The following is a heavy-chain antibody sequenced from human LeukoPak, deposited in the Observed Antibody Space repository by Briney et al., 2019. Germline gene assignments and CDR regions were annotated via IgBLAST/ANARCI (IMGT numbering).Heavy chain of an antibody. CDR1: GASISGSPYY. Sequence: SETLSLTCAVSGASISGSPYYWSWIRQPPGKGLEWIGEIKHSGSTNYNPSLKSRVTISVDTSKNQFSLKLSSVTAADTAVYYCASSRGRYCSSTSCRSFDYWGQGTLVPVSS. J-gene: IGHJ4*02. V-gene: IGHV4-34*01. CDR3: ASSRGRYCSSTSCRSFDY. CDR2: IKHSGST. D-gene: IGHD2-2*01.